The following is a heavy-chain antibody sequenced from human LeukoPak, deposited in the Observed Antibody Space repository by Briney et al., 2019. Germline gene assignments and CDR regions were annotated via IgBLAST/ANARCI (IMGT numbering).Heavy chain of an antibody. CDR2: ISAYNGNT. J-gene: IGHJ4*02. Sequence: ASVKVSCKASGYTFTSYGVIWVRQAPGQGLEWMGWISAYNGNTIYAQKLQGRVTMTTDTSTSTAYMEMRRLRSDDTAVYYCAPTARFSIVRGVTHFDYWGQGTLVTVSS. D-gene: IGHD3-10*01. V-gene: IGHV1-18*01. CDR3: APTARFSIVRGVTHFDY. CDR1: GYTFTSYG.